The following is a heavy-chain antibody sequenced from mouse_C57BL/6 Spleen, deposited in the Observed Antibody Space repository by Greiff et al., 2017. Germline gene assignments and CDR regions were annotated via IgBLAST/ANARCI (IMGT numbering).Heavy chain of an antibody. CDR3: ASPTGVALRFAMDY. J-gene: IGHJ4*01. V-gene: IGHV3-6*01. CDR2: ISYDGSN. D-gene: IGHD1-1*01. CDR1: GYSITSGYY. Sequence: EVQVVESGPGLVKPSQSLSLTCSVTGYSITSGYYWNWIRQFPGNKLEWMGYISYDGSNNYNPSLKNRISITRDTSKNQFFLKLNSVTTEDTATYYCASPTGVALRFAMDYWGQGTSVTVSS.